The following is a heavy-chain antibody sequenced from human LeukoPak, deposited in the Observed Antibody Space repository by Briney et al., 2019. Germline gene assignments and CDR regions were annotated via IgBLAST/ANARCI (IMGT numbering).Heavy chain of an antibody. V-gene: IGHV3-33*01. CDR1: GFTFSSYG. Sequence: GGSLGLSCAASGFTFSSYGMHWVRQAPGKGLEWVAVIWYDGSNKYYADSVKGRFTISRDNSKNTLYLQMNSLRAEDTAVYYCARDPSSGWSGSCDYWGQGTLVTVSS. J-gene: IGHJ4*02. CDR2: IWYDGSNK. D-gene: IGHD6-19*01. CDR3: ARDPSSGWSGSCDY.